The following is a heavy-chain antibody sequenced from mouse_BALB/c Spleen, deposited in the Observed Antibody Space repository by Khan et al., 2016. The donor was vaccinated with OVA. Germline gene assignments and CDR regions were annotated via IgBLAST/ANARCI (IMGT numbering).Heavy chain of an antibody. J-gene: IGHJ1*01. Sequence: VELVESGPGLVAPSQSLSITCTASGFSLTSYDISWIRQPPGKGLEWLGVIWTGGGTNHNSAFMYRLSICNDKSKSQVFLKMNSLKDDDTSIYYCVRMGHCYSSFYWYVDVWDAGNTVTVSS. V-gene: IGHV2-9-2*01. CDR2: IWTGGGT. D-gene: IGHD1-1*01. CDR1: GFSLTSYD. CDR3: VRMGHCYSSFYWYVDV.